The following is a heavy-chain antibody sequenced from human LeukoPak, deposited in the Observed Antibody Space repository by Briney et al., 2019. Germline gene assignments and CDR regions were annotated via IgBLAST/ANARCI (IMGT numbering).Heavy chain of an antibody. Sequence: MSSETLSLTCAVYGGSFSGYYWSWIRQPPGKGLEWIGEINHSGSTNYNPSLKSRVTISVDTSKNQFSLKLSSVTAADTAVYYCARLPIAAAGYYFDYWGQGTLVTVSS. V-gene: IGHV4-34*01. CDR1: GGSFSGYY. J-gene: IGHJ4*02. CDR3: ARLPIAAAGYYFDY. CDR2: INHSGST. D-gene: IGHD6-13*01.